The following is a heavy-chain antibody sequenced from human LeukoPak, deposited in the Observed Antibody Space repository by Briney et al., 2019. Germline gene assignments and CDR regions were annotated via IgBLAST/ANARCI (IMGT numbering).Heavy chain of an antibody. CDR2: IYYSGNT. V-gene: IGHV4-39*02. Sequence: SETLSLTCTVSGGSISSSSYYWGWIRQPPGKGLGWIGNIYYSGNTYYNPSLKGRVAMSIDTSKNHFSLKLSSVTAADTAVYYCASLLNGGVAHWFDPWGQGTQVTVSS. CDR3: ASLLNGGVAHWFDP. CDR1: GGSISSSSYY. D-gene: IGHD2-8*02. J-gene: IGHJ5*02.